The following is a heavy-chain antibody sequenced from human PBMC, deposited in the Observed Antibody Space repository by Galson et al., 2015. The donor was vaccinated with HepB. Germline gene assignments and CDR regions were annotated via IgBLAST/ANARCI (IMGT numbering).Heavy chain of an antibody. V-gene: IGHV4-34*01. CDR3: ARVGTPGPPYSYGSLYWYFDL. D-gene: IGHD5-18*01. Sequence: ETLSLTCAVYGGSFSGYYWSWIRQPPGKGLEWIGEINHSGSTNYNPSLKSRVTISVDTSKNQFSLKLSSVTAADTAVYYCARVGTPGPPYSYGSLYWYFDLWGRGTLVTVSS. CDR2: INHSGST. CDR1: GGSFSGYY. J-gene: IGHJ2*01.